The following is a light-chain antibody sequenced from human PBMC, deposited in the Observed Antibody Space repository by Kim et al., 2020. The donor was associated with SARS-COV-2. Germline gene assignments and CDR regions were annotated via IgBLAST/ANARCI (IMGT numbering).Light chain of an antibody. Sequence: GQSITISCPRTSSDVGSYNLVSWYQQHPGKAPKLMIYEVSKRPSGVSNRFSGSKSGNTASLTISGLQAEGEADYYCCSYAGSSTWVFGGGTQLAVL. CDR3: CSYAGSSTWV. V-gene: IGLV2-23*02. CDR2: EVS. J-gene: IGLJ3*02. CDR1: SSDVGSYNL.